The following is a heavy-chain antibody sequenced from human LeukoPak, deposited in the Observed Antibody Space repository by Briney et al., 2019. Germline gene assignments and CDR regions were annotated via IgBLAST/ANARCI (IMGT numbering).Heavy chain of an antibody. CDR3: ARADHGGNSGAFDI. D-gene: IGHD4-23*01. CDR1: GFTFSSYS. V-gene: IGHV3-21*01. J-gene: IGHJ3*02. Sequence: GGSLRLSCAASGFTFSSYSMNWVRQAPGKGLEWVSSISSSSSYIYYADSVKGRFTISRDNAKNSLYLQMNSLRAEDTAVYYCARADHGGNSGAFDIWGQGTMVTVSS. CDR2: ISSSSSYI.